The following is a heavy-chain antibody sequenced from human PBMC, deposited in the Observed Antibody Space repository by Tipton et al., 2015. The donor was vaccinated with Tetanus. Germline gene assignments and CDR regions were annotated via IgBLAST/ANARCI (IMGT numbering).Heavy chain of an antibody. V-gene: IGHV4-30-4*01. CDR3: ARGSDIVVVPGVTRADWFDP. CDR2: VYYSGRT. Sequence: TLSLTCNVSGGSINTGDYYWSWIRQSPGKGLEWIGHVYYSGRTYYNPPLKSRVTISADMSKNQFSLKLTSVTAADTAMYYCARGSDIVVVPGVTRADWFDPWGQGTLATVSS. CDR1: GGSINTGDYY. D-gene: IGHD2-2*01. J-gene: IGHJ5*02.